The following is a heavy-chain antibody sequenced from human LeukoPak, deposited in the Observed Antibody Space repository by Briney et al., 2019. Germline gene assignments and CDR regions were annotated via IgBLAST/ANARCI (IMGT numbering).Heavy chain of an antibody. CDR1: GGSISSSSYY. CDR2: INHSGST. V-gene: IGHV4-39*07. J-gene: IGHJ6*02. CDR3: ARGRRGVIMYYYYGMDV. D-gene: IGHD3-10*01. Sequence: PSETLSLTCTVSGGSISSSSYYWGWIRQPPGKGLEWIGEINHSGSTNYNPSLKSRVTISVDTSKNQFSLKLSSVTAADTAVYYCARGRRGVIMYYYYGMDVWGQGTTVTVSS.